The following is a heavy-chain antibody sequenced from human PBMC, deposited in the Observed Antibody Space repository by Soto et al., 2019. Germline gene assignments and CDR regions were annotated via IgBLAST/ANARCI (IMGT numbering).Heavy chain of an antibody. V-gene: IGHV4-31*03. J-gene: IGHJ4*02. CDR3: ATKPNGLYYFDY. D-gene: IGHD2-8*01. CDR1: GGSISSAGYY. Sequence: TLSLTCTVSGGSISSAGYYWSWIRQHPGKGLEWIGYIYSSGVTYYDPSLKSRVTMSVDMSTNQFSLRLSSVTAADTAVYYCATKPNGLYYFDYWGQGALVTVSS. CDR2: IYSSGVT.